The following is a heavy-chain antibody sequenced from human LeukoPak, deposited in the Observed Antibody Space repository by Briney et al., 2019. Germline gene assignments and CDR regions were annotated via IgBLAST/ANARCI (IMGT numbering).Heavy chain of an antibody. CDR1: GCTFSSYS. V-gene: IGHV3-21*01. CDR3: AGYCSGGSCYD. Sequence: GWSLRLSCAASGCTFSSYSMHWVRQAPGKGLEWVSSISSSSSYIYYADSVKGRFTISRDNAKNSLYLQMNTLRAEDTAVYYCAGYCSGGSCYDWGQGTLVTVSS. J-gene: IGHJ4*02. D-gene: IGHD2-15*01. CDR2: ISSSSSYI.